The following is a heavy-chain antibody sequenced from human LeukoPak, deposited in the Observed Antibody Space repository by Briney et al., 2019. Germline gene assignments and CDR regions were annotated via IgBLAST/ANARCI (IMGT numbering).Heavy chain of an antibody. CDR3: ARSGGSGSHYARYYYYYMDV. J-gene: IGHJ6*03. D-gene: IGHD3-10*01. CDR2: INTNTENP. V-gene: IGHV7-4-1*02. Sequence: VASVNVSCRTSGYTFTNYAINWERQAPGHGREWLGSINTNTENPTYAQGFTGRFVFSLDTSVSTAYLQISSLKAEDTAVYYCARSGGSGSHYARYYYYYMDVWGKGTTVTVSS. CDR1: GYTFTNYA.